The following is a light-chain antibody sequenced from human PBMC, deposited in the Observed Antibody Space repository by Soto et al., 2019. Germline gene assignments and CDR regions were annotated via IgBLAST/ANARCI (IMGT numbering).Light chain of an antibody. V-gene: IGKV1-39*01. CDR3: QQSHSTPPT. Sequence: DIQVTQTPSSLSASVGDRVTISCRASQSISNFLNWYQQRQGQVPKLLIYAASTLHTGVPSRFSGSGSGTDFTLTITSLQPEDFTTYYCQQSHSTPPTFGRGTKVDIK. J-gene: IGKJ1*01. CDR1: QSISNF. CDR2: AAS.